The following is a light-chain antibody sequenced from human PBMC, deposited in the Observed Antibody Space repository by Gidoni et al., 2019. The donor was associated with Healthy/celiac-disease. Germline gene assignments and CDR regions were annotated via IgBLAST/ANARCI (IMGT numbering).Light chain of an antibody. Sequence: IVLTQSPGTLSLSPGERATLSCRASQSLSRTYLAWYQQKPGQAPRLLIYGASSRATGIPDRFSGSGSGTDFTLTISRLEPEDFAVYYCQQYGGSPPMYTFGQGTKLEIK. V-gene: IGKV3-20*01. J-gene: IGKJ2*01. CDR1: QSLSRTY. CDR2: GAS. CDR3: QQYGGSPPMYT.